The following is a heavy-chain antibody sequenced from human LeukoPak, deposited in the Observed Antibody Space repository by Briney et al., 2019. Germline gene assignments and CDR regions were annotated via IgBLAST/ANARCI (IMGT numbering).Heavy chain of an antibody. CDR3: ARRSDNGWYPAPFDY. V-gene: IGHV4-59*08. J-gene: IGHJ4*02. CDR1: GGSISSYY. Sequence: PSETLSLTCTVSGGSISSYYWSWIRQPPGKGLEWIGYIYYSGSTNYNPSLKSRVTISVDTSKNQFSLKLSSVTAADTAVYYCARRSDNGWYPAPFDYWGQGTLVTVSS. CDR2: IYYSGST. D-gene: IGHD6-19*01.